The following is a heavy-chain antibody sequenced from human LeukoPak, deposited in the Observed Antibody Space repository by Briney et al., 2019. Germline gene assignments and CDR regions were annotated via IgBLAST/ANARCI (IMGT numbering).Heavy chain of an antibody. V-gene: IGHV4-61*02. Sequence: PSETLSLTCTVSGGSISSGSYYWSWIRQPAGKGLEWIGRIYTSGSANYNPSLKSRVTMSVDTSKNQFSLKLSSVTAADTAVYYCARWALWFGEEYYFDYWGQGTLVTVSS. D-gene: IGHD3-10*01. J-gene: IGHJ4*02. CDR1: GGSISSGSYY. CDR3: ARWALWFGEEYYFDY. CDR2: IYTSGSA.